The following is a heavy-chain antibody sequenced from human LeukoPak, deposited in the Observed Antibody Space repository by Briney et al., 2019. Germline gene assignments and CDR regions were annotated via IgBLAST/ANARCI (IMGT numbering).Heavy chain of an antibody. CDR3: ARGHTPEYSSGWYYYYYYMDV. J-gene: IGHJ6*03. Sequence: PSETLSLTCAVYGGSFSGYYWSWIRQPPGKGLGWIGEINHSGSTNYNPSLKSRVTISVDTSKNQFSLKLSSVTAADTAVYYCARGHTPEYSSGWYYYYYYMDVWGKGTTVTVSS. D-gene: IGHD6-19*01. CDR2: INHSGST. V-gene: IGHV4-34*01. CDR1: GGSFSGYY.